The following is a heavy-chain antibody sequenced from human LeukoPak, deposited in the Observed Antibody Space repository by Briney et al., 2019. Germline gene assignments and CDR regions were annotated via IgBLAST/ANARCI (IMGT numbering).Heavy chain of an antibody. J-gene: IGHJ4*02. D-gene: IGHD1-1*01. V-gene: IGHV3-7*01. Sequence: GGSLRLSCAASGFTFGNFWMSWVRQAPGGGLQWVASMKGDGSLIYYVDSVKGRFTISRDNARNSLYLQMNRLRADDTAVYYCARLFGGITTYDYWGQGALVTVSS. CDR3: ARLFGGITTYDY. CDR2: MKGDGSLI. CDR1: GFTFGNFW.